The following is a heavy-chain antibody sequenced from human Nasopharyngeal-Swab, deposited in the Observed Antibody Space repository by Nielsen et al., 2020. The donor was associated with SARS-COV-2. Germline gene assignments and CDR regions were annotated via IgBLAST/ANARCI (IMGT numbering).Heavy chain of an antibody. Sequence: ASVKVSCKASGYTFTSYGISWVRQAPGQGLEWMGWISAYNGKTNYAQKLQGRVTMTTETSTSTAYMELRSLRSDDTALYYCARDRYSSVWYSGSYYYYYGMDVWGQGTTVTVSS. J-gene: IGHJ6*02. V-gene: IGHV1-18*01. D-gene: IGHD6-19*01. CDR1: GYTFTSYG. CDR3: ARDRYSSVWYSGSYYYYYGMDV. CDR2: ISAYNGKT.